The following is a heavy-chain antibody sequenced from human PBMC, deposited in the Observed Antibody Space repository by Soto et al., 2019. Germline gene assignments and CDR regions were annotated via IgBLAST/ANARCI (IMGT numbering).Heavy chain of an antibody. V-gene: IGHV3-11*01. CDR1: GFTFSDYY. CDR3: ARSSLAVAGTLYFHH. Sequence: GGSLRLSCAASGFTFSDYYMSWIRQAPGKGLEWVSYISSSGSTIYYADSVKGRFTISRDNAKNSLYLQMNSLRAEDTAVYYCARSSLAVAGTLYFHHWGQGTLVTVSS. J-gene: IGHJ1*01. CDR2: ISSSGSTI. D-gene: IGHD6-19*01.